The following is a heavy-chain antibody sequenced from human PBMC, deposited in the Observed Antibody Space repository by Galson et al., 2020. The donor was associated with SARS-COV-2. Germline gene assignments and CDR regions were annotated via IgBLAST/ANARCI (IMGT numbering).Heavy chain of an antibody. CDR1: GTSFSNIY. CDR3: TTGLGDAWELSAY. V-gene: IGHV4-34*01. CDR2: INHSGRN. Sequence: SQTLSLTCGVYGTSFSNIYWSWIRQPPGKGLEWSGEINHSGRNNYNPSLASRVSISVDKSKTQLPLKLSSVTAADTAVYYCTTGLGDAWELSAYWGQGALVTVSS. D-gene: IGHD3-16*02. J-gene: IGHJ4*02.